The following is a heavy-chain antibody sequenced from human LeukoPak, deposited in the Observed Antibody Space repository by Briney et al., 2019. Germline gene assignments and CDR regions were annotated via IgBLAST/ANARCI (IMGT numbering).Heavy chain of an antibody. CDR1: GYTFTSYD. V-gene: IGHV1-8*01. Sequence: ASVKVSCKASGYTFTSYDINWVRQATGQGLEWMGWMNPNSGNTGYAQKFQGRVTMTRNTSISTAYMELSSLRSEDTAVYYCARVHTYYYDTGYDAFDIWGQGTMVTVSS. J-gene: IGHJ3*02. CDR3: ARVHTYYYDTGYDAFDI. CDR2: MNPNSGNT. D-gene: IGHD3-22*01.